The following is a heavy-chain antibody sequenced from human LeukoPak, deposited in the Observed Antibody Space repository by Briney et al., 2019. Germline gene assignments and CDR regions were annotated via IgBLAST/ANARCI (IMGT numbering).Heavy chain of an antibody. CDR2: IEQDGSEK. CDR1: GFTFSSYW. CDR3: ARKQQLVSSYFDY. D-gene: IGHD6-6*01. Sequence: GGSLRLSCVASGFTFSSYWTSWVRQAPGKGLEWVANIEQDGSEKYYVDSVKGRFTISRDNAKNSLYLQMNSLRAEDTAVYYCARKQQLVSSYFDYWGQGTLVTVSS. J-gene: IGHJ4*02. V-gene: IGHV3-7*01.